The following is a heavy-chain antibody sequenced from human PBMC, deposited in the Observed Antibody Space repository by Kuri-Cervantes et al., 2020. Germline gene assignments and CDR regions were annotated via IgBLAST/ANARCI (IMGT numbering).Heavy chain of an antibody. J-gene: IGHJ4*02. CDR3: ARVDWGKFDY. D-gene: IGHD3/OR15-3a*01. CDR1: GFTFSSYA. Sequence: GGSLRLSCAASGFTFSSYAMHWVRQAPGKGLEWVAVISYDGSNKYYADSVKGRFTISRDNSKNTLYLQMNSLRAEDTAVYYCARVDWGKFDYWGQGTLVTVSS. CDR2: ISYDGSNK. V-gene: IGHV3-30*01.